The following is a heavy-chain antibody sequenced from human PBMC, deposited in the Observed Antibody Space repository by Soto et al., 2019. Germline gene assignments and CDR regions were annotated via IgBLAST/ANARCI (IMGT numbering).Heavy chain of an antibody. CDR1: GFTFSSYW. CDR3: AASRTIDY. D-gene: IGHD6-13*01. J-gene: IGHJ4*02. V-gene: IGHV3-7*01. CDR2: IKQDGSEK. Sequence: EVQLVESGGGLVQPGGSLRLSCAASGFTFSSYWMSWVRQAPGKGLEWVANIKQDGSEKYYVDSVKGRFPFSRDNAADSLYRQMSSLRADDTAVYYCAASRTIDYWGQGTLVTVSS.